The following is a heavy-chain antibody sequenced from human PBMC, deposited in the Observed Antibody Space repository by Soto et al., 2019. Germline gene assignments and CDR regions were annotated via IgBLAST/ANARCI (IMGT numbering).Heavy chain of an antibody. Sequence: SETLSLTCTVSGGSISSSSYYWGWIRQPPGKGLEWIGSIYYSGSTYYNPSLKSRVTISVDTSKNQFSLKLSSVTAADTAVYYCARRGSSWPYNWFDPWGQGTLVTVSS. CDR2: IYYSGST. V-gene: IGHV4-39*01. D-gene: IGHD6-13*01. CDR1: GGSISSSSYY. J-gene: IGHJ5*02. CDR3: ARRGSSWPYNWFDP.